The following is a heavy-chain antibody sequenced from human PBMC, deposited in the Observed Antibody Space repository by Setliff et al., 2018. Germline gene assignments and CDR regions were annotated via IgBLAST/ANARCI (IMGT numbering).Heavy chain of an antibody. CDR1: GGSISSYY. CDR3: ARESRYYYDNLGTLDY. J-gene: IGHJ4*02. D-gene: IGHD3-22*01. V-gene: IGHV4-4*07. Sequence: PSETLSLTCTVSGGSISSYYWSWIRQPAGKGLEWIGHIYISGSANYNPSLKSRVTMSVDTSKNQFSLKLSSVTAADTAVYYCARESRYYYDNLGTLDYWGQGTLVTVSS. CDR2: IYISGSA.